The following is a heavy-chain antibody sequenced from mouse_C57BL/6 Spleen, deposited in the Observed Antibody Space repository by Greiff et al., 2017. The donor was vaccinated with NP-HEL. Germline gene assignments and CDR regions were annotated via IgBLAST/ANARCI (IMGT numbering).Heavy chain of an antibody. V-gene: IGHV1-82*01. J-gene: IGHJ3*01. CDR3: ARGNWDGFAY. D-gene: IGHD4-1*01. CDR2: IYPGDGDT. Sequence: LQESGPELVKPGASVKISCKASGYAFSSSWLNWVKQRPGKGLEWIGRIYPGDGDTNYNGKFKGKATLTADKSSSTAYMQLSSLTSEDSAVYFCARGNWDGFAYWGQGTLVTVSA. CDR1: GYAFSSSW.